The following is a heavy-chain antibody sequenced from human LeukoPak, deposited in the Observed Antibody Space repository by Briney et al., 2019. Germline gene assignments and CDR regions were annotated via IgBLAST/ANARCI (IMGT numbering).Heavy chain of an antibody. V-gene: IGHV3-9*01. CDR2: ISWNSGSI. CDR1: GFTFDDYA. Sequence: GRSLRLSCAASGFTFDDYAMHWVRQAPGKGLEWVSGISWNSGSIGYADSVKGRFTISRDNAKNSLYLQMNSLRAEDTAVYYCARGPDPSTTGTTSYFDYWGQGTLVTVSS. CDR3: ARGPDPSTTGTTSYFDY. J-gene: IGHJ4*02. D-gene: IGHD1-1*01.